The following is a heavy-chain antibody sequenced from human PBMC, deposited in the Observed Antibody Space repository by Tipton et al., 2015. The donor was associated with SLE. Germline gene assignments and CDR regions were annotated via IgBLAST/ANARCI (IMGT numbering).Heavy chain of an antibody. D-gene: IGHD3/OR15-3a*01. CDR3: ARGLDWGSDPRMFDQ. J-gene: IGHJ4*02. V-gene: IGHV4-39*02. CDR1: GGSISSSSYY. CDR2: IYYSGRT. Sequence: TLSLTCTVSGGSISSSSYYCGWIRQPPGKGLEWIGSIYYSGRTYYNPSLKSRATISEDTSTNQLSLRLTSVTGADTSMYYCARGLDWGSDPRMFDQWGQGTLVTVSS.